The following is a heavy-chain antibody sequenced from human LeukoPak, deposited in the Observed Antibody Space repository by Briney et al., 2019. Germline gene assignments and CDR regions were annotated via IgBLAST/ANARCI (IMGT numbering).Heavy chain of an antibody. CDR3: ARARLGCTNGVCDYYYYYMDV. Sequence: SETLSLTCTVSGGSISSSSYYWGWIRQPPGKGLEWIGSIYYSGSTYYNPSLKSRVTISVDTSKNQFSLKLSSVTAADTAVYYCARARLGCTNGVCDYYYYYMDVWGKGTTVTVSS. CDR2: IYYSGST. V-gene: IGHV4-39*07. CDR1: GGSISSSSYY. J-gene: IGHJ6*03. D-gene: IGHD2-8*01.